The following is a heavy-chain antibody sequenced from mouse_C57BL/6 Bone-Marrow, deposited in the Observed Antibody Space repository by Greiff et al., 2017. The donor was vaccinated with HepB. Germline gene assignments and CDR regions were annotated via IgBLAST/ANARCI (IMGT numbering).Heavy chain of an antibody. J-gene: IGHJ3*01. V-gene: IGHV5-12*01. CDR2: ISNGGGST. D-gene: IGHD2-2*01. CDR3: ARGGKKWLRRPFAY. Sequence: EVKLMESGGGLVQPGGSLKLSCAASGFTFSDYYMYWVRQTPEKRLEWVAYISNGGGSTYYPDTVKGRFTISRDNAKNTLYLQMSRLKSEDTAMYYCARGGKKWLRRPFAYWGQGTLVTVSA. CDR1: GFTFSDYY.